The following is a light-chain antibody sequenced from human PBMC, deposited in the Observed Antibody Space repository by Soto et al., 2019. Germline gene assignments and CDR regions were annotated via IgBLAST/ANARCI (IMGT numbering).Light chain of an antibody. CDR1: QTISNY. Sequence: DIQMTQSPSSLSASVGDRVTITCRASQTISNYLNSYQQQPGKAPKLLIYAASSLQSGVPSRFSGSGSGTDFTLTISSLQPEDFATYYCQQCYSSPLTFGGGTKVEIK. V-gene: IGKV1-39*01. CDR3: QQCYSSPLT. J-gene: IGKJ4*01. CDR2: AAS.